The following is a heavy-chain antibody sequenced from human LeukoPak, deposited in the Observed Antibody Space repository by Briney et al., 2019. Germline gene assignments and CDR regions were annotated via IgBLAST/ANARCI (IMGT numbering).Heavy chain of an antibody. CDR2: IYATGST. D-gene: IGHD1-26*01. CDR1: GDFFRSYW. Sequence: PSETLSLTCDVSGDFFRSYWWGWVRQPAGKGLEWIGRIYATGSTNLNPSLKSRPTMSMDTSTNQFSLKLTSVTAADTAVYFCARQGYTASYYFLDSWSQGILVTVSS. CDR3: ARQGYTASYYFLDS. J-gene: IGHJ4*02. V-gene: IGHV4-4*07.